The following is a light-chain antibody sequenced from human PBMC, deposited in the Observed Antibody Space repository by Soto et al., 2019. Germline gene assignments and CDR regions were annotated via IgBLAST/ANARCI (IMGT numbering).Light chain of an antibody. J-gene: IGKJ1*01. CDR1: QSFNSN. Sequence: EIVVTQSQATLSVSPGERATLSCRASQSFNSNLAWYQQKPGQAPRRLIYGASTRATGVPARCSGSGSGTELTITVSSLQAEEFAFYFCQQYNNSPTFGQGTKVEIK. CDR3: QQYNNSPT. CDR2: GAS. V-gene: IGKV3-15*01.